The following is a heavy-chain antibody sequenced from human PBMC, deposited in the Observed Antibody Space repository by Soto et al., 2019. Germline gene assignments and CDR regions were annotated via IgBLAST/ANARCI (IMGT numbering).Heavy chain of an antibody. Sequence: EAQLLESGGGLVQPGGSLRLSCAASGFSFSSFAMTWVRQAPGKGLEWVSATTASGLTTYYADSVKGRVTISRDNSKNTLYLQMNSLRAEDTAVYFCARSLADSSGFHSRTFDYWGQGTLVTVSS. D-gene: IGHD3-22*01. CDR3: ARSLADSSGFHSRTFDY. CDR1: GFSFSSFA. J-gene: IGHJ4*02. CDR2: TTASGLTT. V-gene: IGHV3-23*01.